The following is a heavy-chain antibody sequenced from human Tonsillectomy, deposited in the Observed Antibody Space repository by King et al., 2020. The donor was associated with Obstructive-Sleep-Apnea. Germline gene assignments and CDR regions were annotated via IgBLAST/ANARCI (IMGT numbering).Heavy chain of an antibody. J-gene: IGHJ4*02. V-gene: IGHV3-48*04. CDR2: ISSSISTI. CDR3: ARDLGRSKAAAGTRGYFDY. CDR1: GFTFSSYS. D-gene: IGHD6-13*01. Sequence: VQLVESGGGLVQPGGSLRLSCAASGFTFSSYSMNWVRQAPGKGLEWVSYISSSISTIYYADSVKGRFTISRDNAKNSLYLQMNSLRAEDTAVYYCARDLGRSKAAAGTRGYFDYWGQGTLVTVSS.